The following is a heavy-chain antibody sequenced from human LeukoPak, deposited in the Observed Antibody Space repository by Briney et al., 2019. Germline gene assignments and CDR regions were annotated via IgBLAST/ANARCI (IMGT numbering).Heavy chain of an antibody. V-gene: IGHV1-24*01. J-gene: IGHJ4*02. CDR1: GYTLTELS. D-gene: IGHD4-23*01. Sequence: ASVKVSCKVSGYTLTELSMHWVRQAPGQGLEWMGGFDPEDGETIYAQKFQGRVTMTEDKSRDTAYMELSSLRSQDTAVYYCATDRGFYGGNSEYYFDYWGQGTLVTVSS. CDR3: ATDRGFYGGNSEYYFDY. CDR2: FDPEDGET.